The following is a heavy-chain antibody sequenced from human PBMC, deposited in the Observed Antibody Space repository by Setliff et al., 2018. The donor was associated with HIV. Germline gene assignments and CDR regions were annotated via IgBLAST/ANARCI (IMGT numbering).Heavy chain of an antibody. D-gene: IGHD2-21*01. CDR2: MNPQSGNT. CDR3: ARVPPRLPGVLLPAYALGF. CDR1: GYNFTNYD. J-gene: IGHJ3*01. Sequence: ASVKVSCKASGYNFTNYDINWVRQATGQGLEWMGWMNPQSGNTGYIEKFQGRVTFIRNISISTAYMELSSLRSEHTAVYYCARVPPRLPGVLLPAYALGFWGQGTMVTVSS. V-gene: IGHV1-8*03.